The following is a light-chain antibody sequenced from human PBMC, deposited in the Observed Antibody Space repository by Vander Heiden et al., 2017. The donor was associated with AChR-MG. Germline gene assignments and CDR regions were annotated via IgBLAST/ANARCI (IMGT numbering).Light chain of an antibody. CDR1: QSGSSN. V-gene: IGKV3-15*01. CDR3: QQYNNWPPYT. CDR2: GAA. Sequence: EIVIAQSPAPLSVSPGGQTTLSCTASQSGSSNLAWYQLKPGQVPRLLIYGAATRANGMPARCSDSGSGTEFTLTISSLQSEDFATYYCQQYNNWPPYTFGQGTKVEIK. J-gene: IGKJ2*01.